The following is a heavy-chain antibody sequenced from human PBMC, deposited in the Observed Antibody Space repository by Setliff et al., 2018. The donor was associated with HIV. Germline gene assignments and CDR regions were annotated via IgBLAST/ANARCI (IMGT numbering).Heavy chain of an antibody. Sequence: LSLTCTVSGGSISSSSYYWGWIRQPPGKGLEWIGHIYTSGSTNYNPSLKSRVTISVDTSKNQFSLKLSSVTAADTAVYYCARGSYYYYYYMDVWGKGTTVTVSS. CDR3: ARGSYYYYYYMDV. V-gene: IGHV4-61*09. D-gene: IGHD1-26*01. J-gene: IGHJ6*03. CDR1: GGSISSSSYY. CDR2: IYTSGST.